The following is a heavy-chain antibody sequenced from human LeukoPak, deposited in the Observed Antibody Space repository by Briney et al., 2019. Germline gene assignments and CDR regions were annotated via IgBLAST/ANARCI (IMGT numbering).Heavy chain of an antibody. CDR3: ASSGSGSYFSPYYYYGMDV. V-gene: IGHV4-34*01. D-gene: IGHD3-10*01. CDR2: INHSGST. Sequence: KPSETLSLTCAVYGGSFSGYYWSWIRQPPGKGLEWIGEINHSGSTNYNPSLKSRVTISVDTSKNQFSLKLSSVTAADTAVYYCASSGSGSYFSPYYYYGMDVWGQGTTVTVSS. J-gene: IGHJ6*02. CDR1: GGSFSGYY.